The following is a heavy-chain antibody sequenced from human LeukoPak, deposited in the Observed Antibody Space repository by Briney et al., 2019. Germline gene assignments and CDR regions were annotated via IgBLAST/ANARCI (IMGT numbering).Heavy chain of an antibody. CDR2: SYYSGST. J-gene: IGHJ4*02. CDR1: GGSISSRNYY. Sequence: SETLSLTCTVSGGSISSRNYYWGWIRQPPGKGLEWIGSSYYSGSTYYNPSLKSRVTISVDTSKNQFSLKLSSVTAADTAVYFCATLGPLMVWGIFYGDNDYWGQGTLVTVSS. D-gene: IGHD3-10*01. CDR3: ATLGPLMVWGIFYGDNDY. V-gene: IGHV4-39*01.